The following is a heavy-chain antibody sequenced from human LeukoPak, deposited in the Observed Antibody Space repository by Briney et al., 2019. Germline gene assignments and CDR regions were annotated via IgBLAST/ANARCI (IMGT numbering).Heavy chain of an antibody. CDR1: GFTFSSYG. Sequence: GGALRLSCAASGFTFSSYGMHWVRQAPGKGLEWVAVISYDGSNKYYADSVKGRFTISRDNSKNTLYLQMNSLRAEDTAVYYCAKDGMDVWGQGTTVTVSS. CDR2: ISYDGSNK. CDR3: AKDGMDV. J-gene: IGHJ6*02. V-gene: IGHV3-30*18.